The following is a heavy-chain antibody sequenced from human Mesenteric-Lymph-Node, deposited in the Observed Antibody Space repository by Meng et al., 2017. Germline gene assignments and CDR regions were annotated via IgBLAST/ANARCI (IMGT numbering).Heavy chain of an antibody. CDR2: ISGDSRT. D-gene: IGHD1-1*01. J-gene: IGHJ4*02. Sequence: GGSLRLSCEASGFTFSNYFMSWARQSPQKGLEWVSAISGDSRTFYADSVKGRFTISRDNAKNSLYLQMNSLRAEDTAVYYCARDMANWNDVFFDYWGQGTLVTVSS. CDR1: GFTFSNYF. V-gene: IGHV3-69-1*01. CDR3: ARDMANWNDVFFDY.